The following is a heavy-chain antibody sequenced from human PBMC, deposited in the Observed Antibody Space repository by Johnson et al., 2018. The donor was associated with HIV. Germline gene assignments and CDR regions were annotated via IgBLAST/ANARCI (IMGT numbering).Heavy chain of an antibody. D-gene: IGHD1-26*01. V-gene: IGHV3-13*01. Sequence: VQLVESGGGLVQPGGSLRLSCAASGFTFSSYDMHWVRQATGKGLEWVSAIGTAGDTYYPGSVKGRFTISRDNAKNSLYLRMSGLRAEDTAFYYCARAVGGSYGGAFDIWGHGTVVTVAS. CDR3: ARAVGGSYGGAFDI. CDR1: GFTFSSYD. J-gene: IGHJ3*02. CDR2: IGTAGDT.